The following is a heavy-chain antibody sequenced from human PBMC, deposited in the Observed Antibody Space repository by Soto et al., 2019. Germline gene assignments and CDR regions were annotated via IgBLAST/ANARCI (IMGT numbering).Heavy chain of an antibody. V-gene: IGHV3-48*02. J-gene: IGHJ6*02. D-gene: IGHD1-26*01. CDR2: ISSSSSTI. Sequence: EVQLVESGGGLVPPGGSLRLSCAASGFTFSSYSMHSGRQAPGKGLEWVSYISSSSSTIYYADSVKGRFTISRDNAKNALYLQINSLRDEDTAVYYCAREGEWVLNYCYYGMDVWGQGTTVTVSS. CDR1: GFTFSSYS. CDR3: AREGEWVLNYCYYGMDV.